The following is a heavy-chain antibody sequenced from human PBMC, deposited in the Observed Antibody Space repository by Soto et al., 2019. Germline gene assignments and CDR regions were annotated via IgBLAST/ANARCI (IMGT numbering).Heavy chain of an antibody. CDR3: ARSTGSGFRPGTHRCNWFDP. D-gene: IGHD5-12*01. Sequence: QVQLVQSGAEVKQPGSSVKVSCQASGVTFSSFAISWVRQAPGQGLEWMGGIIPIFRTPNYAQKFQGRVTITADESTSSDYMELSRLRSEDTAVYYCARSTGSGFRPGTHRCNWFDPWGQGTLVTVSS. CDR1: GVTFSSFA. V-gene: IGHV1-69*01. CDR2: IIPIFRTP. J-gene: IGHJ5*02.